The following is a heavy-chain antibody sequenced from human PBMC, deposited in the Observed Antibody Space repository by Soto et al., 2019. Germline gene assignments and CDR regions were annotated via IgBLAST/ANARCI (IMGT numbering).Heavy chain of an antibody. CDR3: ARVPGIPDY. Sequence: PGGSLRLSCAASGLTFSSYSITWVRQAPGKGLERVSYISSSSSNIYYADSVKGRFTISRDNAKNSLYLQMNSLRAEDTAVYYCARVPGIPDYWGQGTLVTVSS. V-gene: IGHV3-48*01. CDR2: ISSSSSNI. CDR1: GLTFSSYS. D-gene: IGHD6-13*01. J-gene: IGHJ4*02.